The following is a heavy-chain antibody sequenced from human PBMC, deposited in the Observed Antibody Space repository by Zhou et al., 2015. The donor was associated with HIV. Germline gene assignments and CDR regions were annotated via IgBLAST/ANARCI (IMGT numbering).Heavy chain of an antibody. CDR1: GGTFSSYA. CDR2: IIPIFGTA. CDR3: ARDGYYDSSGYYPGSYWYFDL. D-gene: IGHD3-22*01. V-gene: IGHV1-69*01. Sequence: QVQLVQSGAEVKKPGSSVKVSCKASGGTFSSYAISWVRQAPGQGLEWMGGIIPIFGTANYAQKFQGRVTITADESTSTAYMELSSLRSEDTAVYYCARDGYYDSSGYYPGSYWYFDLWGRGTLVTVS. J-gene: IGHJ2*01.